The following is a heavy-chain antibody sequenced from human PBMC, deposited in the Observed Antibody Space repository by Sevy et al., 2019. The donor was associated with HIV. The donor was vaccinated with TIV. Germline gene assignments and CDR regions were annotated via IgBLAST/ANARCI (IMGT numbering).Heavy chain of an antibody. CDR3: AHSLYGDYIGGYFDY. D-gene: IGHD4-17*01. Sequence: SGPTLVKPTQTLTLTCTFSGFSLSTSGVGVGWIRQPPGKALEWLALIYWDDNKRDSPSLRSRLTITKDTSKNQVVLTMTNMDPVDTATYYCAHSLYGDYIGGYFDYWGQGTLVTVSS. V-gene: IGHV2-5*02. J-gene: IGHJ4*02. CDR1: GFSLSTSGVG. CDR2: IYWDDNK.